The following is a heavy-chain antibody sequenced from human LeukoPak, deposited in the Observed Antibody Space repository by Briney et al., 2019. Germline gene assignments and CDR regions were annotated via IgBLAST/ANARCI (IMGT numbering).Heavy chain of an antibody. Sequence: GGSLRLYCAASGFTVSSNYMSWVRQAPGKGLEWVSVIYSGGSTSYADSVKGRFTISRDNSKNILYLQMNSLRAEDTAIYYCAKAHSSSWYEFDFWGQGTLVTVSS. V-gene: IGHV3-53*01. D-gene: IGHD6-13*01. J-gene: IGHJ4*02. CDR3: AKAHSSSWYEFDF. CDR1: GFTVSSNY. CDR2: IYSGGST.